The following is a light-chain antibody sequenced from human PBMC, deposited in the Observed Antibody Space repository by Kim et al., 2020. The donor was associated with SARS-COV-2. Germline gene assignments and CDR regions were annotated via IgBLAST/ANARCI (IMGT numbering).Light chain of an antibody. Sequence: SPAGGATPSCRPRQSDSASYLAWYQQKPGKAPRLLILGASTRATGVADRCSASGSGTDFSLTISSLEPDDFAAYYCQQYGTSPLTFGGGTKVDIK. CDR3: QQYGTSPLT. CDR2: GAS. V-gene: IGKV3-20*01. CDR1: QSDSASY. J-gene: IGKJ4*01.